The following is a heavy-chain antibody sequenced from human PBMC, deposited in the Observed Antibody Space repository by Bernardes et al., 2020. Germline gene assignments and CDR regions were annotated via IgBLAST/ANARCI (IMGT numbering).Heavy chain of an antibody. J-gene: IGHJ6*03. CDR1: GYTFTSYG. D-gene: IGHD2-15*01. Sequence: ASVKVSCKASGYTFTSYGISWVRQAPGQGLEWMGWISAYNGNTNYAQKLQGRVTMTTDTSTSTAYMELRSLRSDDTAVYYCARYCSGGSCYGHYYYMDVWGKGTTVTVSS. V-gene: IGHV1-18*01. CDR3: ARYCSGGSCYGHYYYMDV. CDR2: ISAYNGNT.